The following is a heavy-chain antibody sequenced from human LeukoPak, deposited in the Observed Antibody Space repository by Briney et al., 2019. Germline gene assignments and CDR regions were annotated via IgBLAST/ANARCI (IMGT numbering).Heavy chain of an antibody. CDR1: GGTFSSYA. CDR3: ARKSVVVPAAFDY. D-gene: IGHD2-2*01. CDR2: IIPIFGTA. Sequence: SVKVSCKASGGTFSSYAISWVRQAPGQGLEWMGGIIPIFGTANYAQKFQGRVTITTDESTSTAYMELSSLRSEDTAVYYCARKSVVVPAAFDYRGQGTLVTVSS. V-gene: IGHV1-69*05. J-gene: IGHJ4*02.